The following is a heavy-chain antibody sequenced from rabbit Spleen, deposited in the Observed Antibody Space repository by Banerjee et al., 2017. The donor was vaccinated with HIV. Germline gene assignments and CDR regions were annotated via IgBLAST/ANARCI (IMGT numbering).Heavy chain of an antibody. CDR2: IAAGSGRFT. CDR1: GFSFSSTDY. J-gene: IGHJ6*01. V-gene: IGHV1S40*01. D-gene: IGHD8-1*01. Sequence: QSLEESGGGLVKPGGTLTLTCTASGFSFSSTDYMCWVRQAPGRGLEWIACIAAGSGRFTYYANWAKGRFTISKTSSTTVTLQMTSLTAADTATYFCARDTASSFSSYGMDLWGPGTLVTV. CDR3: ARDTASSFSSYGMDL.